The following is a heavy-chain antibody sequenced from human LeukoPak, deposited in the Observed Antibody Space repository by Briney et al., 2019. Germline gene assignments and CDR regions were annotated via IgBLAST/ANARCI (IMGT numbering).Heavy chain of an antibody. V-gene: IGHV4-61*02. CDR3: AREREGPYGYLDY. D-gene: IGHD4-17*01. J-gene: IGHJ4*02. Sequence: SQTLSLTCTVSGGSISSASYYWSWIRQPAGRGLQWIGRIYTSGSTYYNPSLKSRVTISVDTSKNQFSLKLSSVTAADTAVYYCAREREGPYGYLDYWGQGILVTVSS. CDR1: GGSISSASYY. CDR2: IYTSGST.